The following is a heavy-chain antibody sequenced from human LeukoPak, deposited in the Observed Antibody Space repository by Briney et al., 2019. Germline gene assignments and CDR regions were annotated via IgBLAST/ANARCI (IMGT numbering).Heavy chain of an antibody. CDR1: GYTFTSYG. D-gene: IGHD3-10*01. V-gene: IGHV1-18*01. J-gene: IGHJ4*02. CDR3: ARVKQGYYGSGSDH. Sequence: ASVKVSCRASGYTFTSYGISCVRQAPGQGLEWMGWISAYNGNTNYAQKLQGRVTMTTDTSTSTAYMELRSLRSDDTAVYYCARVKQGYYGSGSDHWGQGTLVTVSS. CDR2: ISAYNGNT.